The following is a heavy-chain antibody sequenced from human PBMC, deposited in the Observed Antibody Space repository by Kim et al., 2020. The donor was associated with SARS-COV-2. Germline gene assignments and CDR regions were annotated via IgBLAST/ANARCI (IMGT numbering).Heavy chain of an antibody. J-gene: IGHJ4*02. CDR1: GFTFSDYY. Sequence: GGSLRLSCAASGFTFSDYYMSWIRQAPGKGLEWVSYISSSGSTIYYADSVKGRFTISRDNAKNSLYLQMNSLRAEDTAVYYCASTSWHNVRCYFDYWGQGTLVTVSS. V-gene: IGHV3-11*04. D-gene: IGHD2-2*01. CDR2: ISSSGSTI. CDR3: ASTSWHNVRCYFDY.